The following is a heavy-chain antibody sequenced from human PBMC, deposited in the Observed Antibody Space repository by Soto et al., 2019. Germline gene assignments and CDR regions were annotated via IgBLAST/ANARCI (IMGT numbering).Heavy chain of an antibody. CDR3: ARGLWQDNDIVVVVAAH. CDR2: MNPKSGNT. Sequence: GASVKVSCKASGYTFTSYDINWVRQATGQGPEWMGWMNPKSGNTGYAQKFQGRITMTRNTSISTAYMELSSLRSDDTAVYYCARGLWQDNDIVVVVAAHWGQGTLVTVSS. CDR1: GYTFTSYD. J-gene: IGHJ4*02. D-gene: IGHD2-15*01. V-gene: IGHV1-8*01.